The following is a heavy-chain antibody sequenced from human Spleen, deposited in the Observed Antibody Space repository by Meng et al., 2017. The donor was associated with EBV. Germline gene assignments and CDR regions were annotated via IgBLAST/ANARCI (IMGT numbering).Heavy chain of an antibody. CDR1: GFTFSSYD. CDR2: VWYDGSRE. J-gene: IGHJ4*02. CDR3: TKFRGYRGYESIGSGFFEY. V-gene: IGHV3-33*01. D-gene: IGHD5-12*01. Sequence: GFTFSSYDMHWVRQAPGKGLQWVAVVWYDGSREFYADSVKGRFSVSRDNAENTMYLQMNSLRVEDTAMYYCTKFRGYRGYESIGSGFFEYWGQGTLVTVSS.